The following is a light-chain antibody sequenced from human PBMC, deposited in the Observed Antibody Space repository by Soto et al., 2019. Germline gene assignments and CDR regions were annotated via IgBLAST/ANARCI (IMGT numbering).Light chain of an antibody. Sequence: QSALTQPVSVSGSPGQSITISCTGTSSDVGSYNLVSWYQQHPGKAPKVMIYEGSKRPSGVSNRFSGSKSGNTASLTISGLQAEDEAEYYCCSYAGSSTVVFGGGTKLTVL. CDR2: EGS. V-gene: IGLV2-23*01. CDR1: SSDVGSYNL. J-gene: IGLJ2*01. CDR3: CSYAGSSTVV.